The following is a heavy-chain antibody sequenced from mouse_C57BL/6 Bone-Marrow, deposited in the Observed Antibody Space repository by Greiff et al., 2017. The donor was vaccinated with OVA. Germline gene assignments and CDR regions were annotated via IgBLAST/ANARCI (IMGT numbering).Heavy chain of an antibody. V-gene: IGHV3-6*01. J-gene: IGHJ4*01. D-gene: IGHD1-1*01. Sequence: DVKLVESGPGLVKPSQSLSLTCSVTGYSITSGYYWNWIRQFPGNKLEWMGYISYDGSNNYNPSLKNRISITRDTSKNQFFLKLNSVTTEDTATYYCARGEGITTDDYAMDYWGQGTSVTVSS. CDR1: GYSITSGYY. CDR3: ARGEGITTDDYAMDY. CDR2: ISYDGSN.